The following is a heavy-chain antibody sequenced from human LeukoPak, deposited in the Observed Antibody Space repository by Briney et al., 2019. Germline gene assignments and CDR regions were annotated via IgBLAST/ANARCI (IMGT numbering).Heavy chain of an antibody. CDR1: GFTFSSYS. CDR3: ARDEAIAVAGRPRYYYYGMDV. D-gene: IGHD6-19*01. Sequence: GGPLRLSCAASGFTFSSYSMNWVRQAPGKGLEWVSSISSSSSYIYYADSVKGRFTISRDNAKNSLYLQMNSLRDEDTAVYYCARDEAIAVAGRPRYYYYGMDVWGQGTTVTVSS. J-gene: IGHJ6*02. V-gene: IGHV3-21*01. CDR2: ISSSSSYI.